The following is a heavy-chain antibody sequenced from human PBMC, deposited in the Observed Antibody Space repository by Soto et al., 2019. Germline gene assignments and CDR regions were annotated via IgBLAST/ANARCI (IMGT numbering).Heavy chain of an antibody. Sequence: SETLSLTCTVSGGSISSSSYYWGWIRQPPGKGLEWIGSIYYSGSTYYNPSLKSRVTISVDTSKNQFSLKLSSVTAADTAVYYCARKADDFWSGYHFDYWGQGTLVTV. CDR2: IYYSGST. CDR3: ARKADDFWSGYHFDY. D-gene: IGHD3-3*01. CDR1: GGSISSSSYY. V-gene: IGHV4-39*01. J-gene: IGHJ4*02.